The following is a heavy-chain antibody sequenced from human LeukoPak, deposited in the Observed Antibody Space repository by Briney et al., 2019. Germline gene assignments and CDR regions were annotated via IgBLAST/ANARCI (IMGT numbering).Heavy chain of an antibody. CDR1: GFTFSSYA. CDR3: ARDIRDYYFDY. Sequence: GRSLRLSCAASGFTFSSYAMHWVRQAPGKGLEWVAVISYDGSNKYYADSVRGRFTISRDNSKNTLYLQMNSRRAEDTAVYYCARDIRDYYFDYWGQGTLVTVSS. J-gene: IGHJ4*02. CDR2: ISYDGSNK. V-gene: IGHV3-30*04. D-gene: IGHD1-14*01.